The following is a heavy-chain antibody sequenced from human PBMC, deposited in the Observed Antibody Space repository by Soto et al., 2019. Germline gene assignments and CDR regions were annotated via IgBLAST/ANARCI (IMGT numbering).Heavy chain of an antibody. V-gene: IGHV3-74*01. CDR1: GFTFSNSW. Sequence: EVQLVESGGGLVQPGGSLRLSCAASGFTFSNSWMHWVRQAPGKGLVWVSRINSDESSTTYADSVKGRFTISRDNAKNTLYLQMNSLRADDTAVYYCARAGLCSMVRGVSLDYWGQGTLVTVSS. CDR3: ARAGLCSMVRGVSLDY. CDR2: INSDESST. J-gene: IGHJ4*02. D-gene: IGHD3-10*01.